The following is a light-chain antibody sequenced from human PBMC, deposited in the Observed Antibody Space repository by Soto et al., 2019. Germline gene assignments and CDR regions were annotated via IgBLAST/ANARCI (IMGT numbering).Light chain of an antibody. Sequence: DVRMTQSPSSLSASVGDTVTITCRASRTINTYLNWFQQKPGEPPRLLIYGASTLHDGVPSRFSGSGSGADFTLTISGLQPEDFVSYHCQQTYSDISFGGGTKVDI. CDR1: RTINTY. CDR3: QQTYSDIS. CDR2: GAS. V-gene: IGKV1-39*01. J-gene: IGKJ4*01.